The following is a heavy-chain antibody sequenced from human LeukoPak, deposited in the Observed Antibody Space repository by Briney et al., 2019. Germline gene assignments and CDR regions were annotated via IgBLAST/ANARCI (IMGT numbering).Heavy chain of an antibody. J-gene: IGHJ5*02. V-gene: IGHV4-61*02. Sequence: SETLSLTCTVSGGSISSGSYYWSWIRQPAGKGLEWIGRIYTSGSTNYNPSLKSRVTISVDTSKDQFSLKLSSVTAADTAVYYCAREKEYSSSWYSNWFDPWGQGTLVTVSS. D-gene: IGHD6-13*01. CDR3: AREKEYSSSWYSNWFDP. CDR1: GGSISSGSYY. CDR2: IYTSGST.